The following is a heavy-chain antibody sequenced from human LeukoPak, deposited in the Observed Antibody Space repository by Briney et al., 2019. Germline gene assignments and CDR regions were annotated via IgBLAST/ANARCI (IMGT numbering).Heavy chain of an antibody. V-gene: IGHV3-33*08. D-gene: IGHD3-16*01. Sequence: PGASLRLSCTASGYTFSDYGMHWVRQAPGKGLEWVSVISYSGGVKFYADSVKGRFTISRDNAKNSLSLQMNSLRAEDTAVYYCARVRGSYSVDYWGQGTLVTVSS. CDR2: ISYSGGVK. CDR3: ARVRGSYSVDY. CDR1: GYTFSDYG. J-gene: IGHJ4*02.